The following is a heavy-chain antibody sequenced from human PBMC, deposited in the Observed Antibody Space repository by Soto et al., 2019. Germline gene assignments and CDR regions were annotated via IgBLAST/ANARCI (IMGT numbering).Heavy chain of an antibody. CDR3: ARETLAAAGPDY. J-gene: IGHJ4*02. CDR1: GGTFSSYT. D-gene: IGHD6-13*01. V-gene: IGHV1-69*02. Sequence: QVQLVQSGAAVKKPGSSVKVSCKASGGTFSSYTISWVRQAPGQGLEWMGRIIPILGIANYAQKFQGRVTITADQSTSTAYMELSSLRSEDTAVYYCARETLAAAGPDYWGQGTLVTVSS. CDR2: IIPILGIA.